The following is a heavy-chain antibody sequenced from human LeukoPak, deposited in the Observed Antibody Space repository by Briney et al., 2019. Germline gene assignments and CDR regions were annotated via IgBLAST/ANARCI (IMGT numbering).Heavy chain of an antibody. CDR1: GGSIRSYY. CDR2: IYYSGST. Sequence: SETLSLTCTVSGGSIRSYYWSWIRQPPGKGLEWIGYIYYSGSTNYNPSLKSRVTISVDTSKNQFSLKLSSVTAADTAVYYCARGALRYFDWLPRHYYYGMDVWGQGTTVTVSS. CDR3: ARGALRYFDWLPRHYYYGMDV. J-gene: IGHJ6*02. D-gene: IGHD3-9*01. V-gene: IGHV4-59*01.